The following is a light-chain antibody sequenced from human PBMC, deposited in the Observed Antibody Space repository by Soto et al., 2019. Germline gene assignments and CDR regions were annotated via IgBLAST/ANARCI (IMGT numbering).Light chain of an antibody. CDR2: DTT. V-gene: IGLV7-46*01. Sequence: QAVVTQEPSLPVSPGGTVTLTCGSSTGAVTSGHYPYWFQQKPAQAPRTLIYDTTNKHSWTPARFSGSLLGGKAALTLSGAQHEDEADYYCLLSYSGARVFGGGTTVTVL. CDR1: TGAVTSGHY. CDR3: LLSYSGARV. J-gene: IGLJ2*01.